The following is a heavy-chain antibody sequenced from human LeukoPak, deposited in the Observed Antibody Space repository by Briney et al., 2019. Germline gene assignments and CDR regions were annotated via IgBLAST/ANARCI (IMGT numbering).Heavy chain of an antibody. CDR2: IYYSGST. D-gene: IGHD3-16*01. CDR3: ARVRGALYRGYLQH. V-gene: IGHV4-30-4*01. Sequence: SETLSLTCTVSGGAISSGDYYWRWTRQPPGKGLEWIGYIYYSGSTYYNPSLKSRVTISVDTSKNQFSLKLSSVTAADTAVYYCARVRGALYRGYLQHWGQGTLVTVSS. J-gene: IGHJ1*01. CDR1: GGAISSGDYY.